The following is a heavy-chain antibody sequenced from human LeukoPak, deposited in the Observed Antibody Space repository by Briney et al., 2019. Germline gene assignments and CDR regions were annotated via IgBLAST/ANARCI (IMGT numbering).Heavy chain of an antibody. J-gene: IGHJ4*02. CDR1: GYGFSRYC. Sequence: GASLQISSHGSGYGFSRYCIGWVRRLSGKGLVWMGIIYPGDSDTRYSPSFQGQVTISADKSISIAYLQWSSMKASDTAMYYCARAFNLGDYFDYWGQGTLVTVSS. CDR2: IYPGDSDT. V-gene: IGHV5-51*01. CDR3: ARAFNLGDYFDY.